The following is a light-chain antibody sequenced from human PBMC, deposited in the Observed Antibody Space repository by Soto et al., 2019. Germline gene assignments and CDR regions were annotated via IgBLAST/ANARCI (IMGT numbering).Light chain of an antibody. V-gene: IGLV2-8*01. J-gene: IGLJ1*01. CDR3: SSYAGINNLGV. Sequence: QSALTQPPSASGSPGQSVTISCTGTSSDVGGYKYVSWYQQHPGKAPKLMIFEVNKRPSGVPDRFSGSKSGNTASLTVSGLQAEDRDDYYCSSYAGINNLGVFGTGTKLTVL. CDR1: SSDVGGYKY. CDR2: EVN.